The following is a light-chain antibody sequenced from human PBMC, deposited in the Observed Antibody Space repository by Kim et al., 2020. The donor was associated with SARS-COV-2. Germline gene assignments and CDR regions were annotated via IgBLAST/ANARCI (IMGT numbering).Light chain of an antibody. J-gene: IGLJ3*02. Sequence: QPVLTQPPSVSGAPGQTVNISCTGSSSNIGTDYDVHWYRQLPGTAPKLLIYANTNRPSGVADRFSGSKSGTSASLAITGLQAEDEADYHCQSYDVSLSVWVFGGGTQLTVL. V-gene: IGLV1-40*01. CDR1: SSNIGTDYD. CDR3: QSYDVSLSVWV. CDR2: ANT.